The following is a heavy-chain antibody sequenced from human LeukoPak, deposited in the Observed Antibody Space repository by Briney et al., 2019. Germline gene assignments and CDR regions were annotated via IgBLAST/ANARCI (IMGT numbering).Heavy chain of an antibody. D-gene: IGHD4-17*01. CDR1: GYIFTGFY. J-gene: IGHJ4*02. CDR3: ARGDIYGDYTY. Sequence: ASVKVSCKTSGYIFTGFYIHWVRQAPGQGLEWMGWINPHSGGTNYAQRFQGRVTMTRDTSISTAYMELSGLKSDDTAVYYCARGDIYGDYTYWGQGTLVTVSS. V-gene: IGHV1-2*02. CDR2: INPHSGGT.